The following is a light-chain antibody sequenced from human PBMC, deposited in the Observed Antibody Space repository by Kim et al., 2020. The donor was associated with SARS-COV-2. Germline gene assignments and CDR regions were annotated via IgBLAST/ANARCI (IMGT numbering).Light chain of an antibody. CDR1: QSVVDY. CDR2: HTS. CDR3: QQRSNWPPEIT. J-gene: IGKJ5*01. V-gene: IGKV3-11*01. Sequence: PGEIATLSGRASQSVVDYFAWYQQKPGQAPSLLIYHTSNRAAGVPARFTGSGSGPDFTLTISSLEPEDFAVYFCQQRSNWPPEITFGQGTRLEIK.